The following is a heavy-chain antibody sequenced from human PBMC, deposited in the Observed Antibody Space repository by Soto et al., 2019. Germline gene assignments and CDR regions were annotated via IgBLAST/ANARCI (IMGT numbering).Heavy chain of an antibody. CDR1: GGSISSYY. J-gene: IGHJ5*02. Sequence: AETLSLTCTVSGGSISSYYWSWIRQPPGKGLEWIGYIYYSGSTNYNPSLKGRVTISVDTSKNQFSLKLSSVTAADTAVYYCARELHCSSTSCYDLWFDPWGQGNMVTVSA. V-gene: IGHV4-59*01. D-gene: IGHD2-2*01. CDR2: IYYSGST. CDR3: ARELHCSSTSCYDLWFDP.